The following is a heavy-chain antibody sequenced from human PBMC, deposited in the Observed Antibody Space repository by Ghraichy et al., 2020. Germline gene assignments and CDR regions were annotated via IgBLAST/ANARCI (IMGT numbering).Heavy chain of an antibody. CDR1: GGSISSYY. D-gene: IGHD4-11*01. CDR3: ARDGISDYSNYVSGWFDP. J-gene: IGHJ5*02. CDR2: IYTSGST. Sequence: SETLSLTCTVSGGSISSYYWSWIRQPAGKGLEWIGRIYTSGSTNYNPSLKSRVTMSVDTSKNQFSLKLSSVTAADTAVYYCARDGISDYSNYVSGWFDPWGQGTLVTVSS. V-gene: IGHV4-4*07.